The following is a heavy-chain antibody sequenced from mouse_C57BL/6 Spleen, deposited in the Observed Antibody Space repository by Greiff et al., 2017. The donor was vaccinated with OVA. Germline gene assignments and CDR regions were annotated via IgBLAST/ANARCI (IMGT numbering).Heavy chain of an antibody. J-gene: IGHJ2*01. CDR3: ARRGTGPYYYGSSYVFDY. Sequence: VQLQQPGAELVKPGASVKLSCKASGYTFTSYWMQWVKQRPGQGLEWIGEIDPSDSYTNYNQKFKGKATLTVDTSSSTAYMQLSSLTSEDSAVYYCARRGTGPYYYGSSYVFDYWGQGTTLTVSS. V-gene: IGHV1-50*01. D-gene: IGHD1-1*01. CDR1: GYTFTSYW. CDR2: IDPSDSYT.